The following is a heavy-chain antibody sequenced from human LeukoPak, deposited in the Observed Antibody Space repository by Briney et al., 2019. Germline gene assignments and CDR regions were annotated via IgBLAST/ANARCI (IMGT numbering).Heavy chain of an antibody. CDR1: GFTFSNYW. J-gene: IGHJ4*02. Sequence: GGSLRLSCAASGFTFSNYWMSWVRQAPGKGLEWVANIKQDRSEKYYVDSVKGRFTISRDNAKKSLYLQMNSLRAEDTALYYCARDPYGDYGDCFDYWGQGTLVTVSS. CDR2: IKQDRSEK. CDR3: ARDPYGDYGDCFDY. D-gene: IGHD4-17*01. V-gene: IGHV3-7*01.